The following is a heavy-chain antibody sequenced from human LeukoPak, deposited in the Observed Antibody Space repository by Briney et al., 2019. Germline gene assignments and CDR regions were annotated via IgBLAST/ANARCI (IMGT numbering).Heavy chain of an antibody. V-gene: IGHV3-23*01. CDR2: IGASGSSS. D-gene: IGHD7-27*01. Sequence: PGGSLRLSCAASGFTFKNYTMSWVRQAPGKGLEWVSGIGASGSSSYYADSVEGRFTISRDNSKNTLYLQMNSLRADDTAVYYFAKFLGSFYYYGLDVWGQGTTVTVSS. CDR3: AKFLGSFYYYGLDV. J-gene: IGHJ6*02. CDR1: GFTFKNYT.